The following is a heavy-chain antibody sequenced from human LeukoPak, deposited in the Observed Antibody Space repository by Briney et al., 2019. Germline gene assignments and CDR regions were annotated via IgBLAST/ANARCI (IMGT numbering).Heavy chain of an antibody. CDR1: GGSISSGAYY. V-gene: IGHV4-31*03. CDR2: GYFRGNT. Sequence: PSETLSLTCTVSGGSISSGAYYWSWIRQVPGKGLEWIGYGYFRGNTFYNPSLKGRVTISVDTSNNHFSLQLNSVTAADTAVYYCARSYYYDSSGYYPLFDYWGQGTLVTVSS. D-gene: IGHD3-22*01. J-gene: IGHJ4*02. CDR3: ARSYYYDSSGYYPLFDY.